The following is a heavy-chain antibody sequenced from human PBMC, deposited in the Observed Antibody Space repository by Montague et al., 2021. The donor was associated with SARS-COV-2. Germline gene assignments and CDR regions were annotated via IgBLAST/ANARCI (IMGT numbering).Heavy chain of an antibody. V-gene: IGHV4-61*08. CDR3: ARVSLAAAAKRGDY. Sequence: SETLSLTCTVSGGSVSSGGYYWSWIRQPPGKGLEWIGYIYYSGSTNYNPSLKSRVTISLDTSKNQFSLKLTSVTAADTAVYYCARVSLAAAAKRGDYWGQGTLVTVSS. CDR2: IYYSGST. CDR1: GGSVSSGGYY. J-gene: IGHJ4*02. D-gene: IGHD6-13*01.